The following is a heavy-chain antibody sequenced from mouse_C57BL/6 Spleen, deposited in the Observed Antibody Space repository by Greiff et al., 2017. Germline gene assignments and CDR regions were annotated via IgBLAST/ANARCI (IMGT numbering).Heavy chain of an antibody. CDR2: IYPGDGDT. Sequence: QVQLQQSGAELVKPGASVKISCKASGYAFSSYWMNWVKQRPGKGLEWIGQIYPGDGDTNYNGKFKGKATLTADKSSSTAYMQLSSLTSEDSAVYFCARTNYYGSSYCDYWGQGTTLTVSS. V-gene: IGHV1-80*01. D-gene: IGHD1-1*01. J-gene: IGHJ2*01. CDR3: ARTNYYGSSYCDY. CDR1: GYAFSSYW.